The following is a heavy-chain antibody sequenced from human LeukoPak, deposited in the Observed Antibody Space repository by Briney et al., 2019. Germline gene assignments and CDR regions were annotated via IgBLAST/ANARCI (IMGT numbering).Heavy chain of an antibody. J-gene: IGHJ4*02. CDR3: ARERHDFWSGYNVLQREPYYFDY. CDR2: ISSSGSTI. D-gene: IGHD3-3*01. CDR1: GFTFSGYY. Sequence: PGGSLRLSCAASGFTFSGYYMSWIRQAPGKGLEWVSYISSSGSTIYYADPVKGRFTIARDNAKNSLYLQMNSLRAEDTAVYYCARERHDFWSGYNVLQREPYYFDYWGQGTLVTVSS. V-gene: IGHV3-11*01.